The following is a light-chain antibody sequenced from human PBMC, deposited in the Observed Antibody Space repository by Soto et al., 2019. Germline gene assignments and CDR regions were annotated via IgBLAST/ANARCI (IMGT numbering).Light chain of an antibody. J-gene: IGLJ1*01. CDR3: GSWDSSLSAYV. Sequence: QSVMTQPPSVSAAPGQRVTISCSGSSSNIGGNSVSWYQQLPGTAPKLLIYDDDKRPSGIPDRFSGYKSGTSATLGITGFQTGDEGDYYCGSWDSSLSAYVFGPGTKLTVL. CDR2: DDD. V-gene: IGLV1-51*01. CDR1: SSNIGGNS.